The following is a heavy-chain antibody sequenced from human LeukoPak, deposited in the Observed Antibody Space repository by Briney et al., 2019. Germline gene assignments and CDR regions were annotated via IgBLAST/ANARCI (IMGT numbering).Heavy chain of an antibody. CDR1: GFNLNSFY. CDR3: ARGNWGPEF. J-gene: IGHJ4*02. V-gene: IGHV3-74*01. D-gene: IGHD3-16*01. Sequence: PGGSLRLSCVVSGFNLNSFYMDWVRQAPGKGLVWVSGIRKDGTSTGYADSVQGRFSISRETDKSTVYLQMNSLRPDDTGVYFCARGNWGPEFWGQGTLVTVSS. CDR2: IRKDGTST.